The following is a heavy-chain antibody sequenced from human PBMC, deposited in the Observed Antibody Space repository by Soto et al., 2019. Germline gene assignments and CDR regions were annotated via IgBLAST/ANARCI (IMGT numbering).Heavy chain of an antibody. D-gene: IGHD3-10*01. CDR3: ARGDRGGFDL. Sequence: EVQLVESGGGLVQPGECLRLSCAASGFTFDYYWMHWVRQAPGKGLVWVSRVHSDGTTTTYADSVKGRFTISRDNARNTVSLQMSSLRAEDTAIYYCARGDRGGFDLWGHGTVVTVSS. V-gene: IGHV3-74*01. J-gene: IGHJ3*01. CDR1: GFTFDYYW. CDR2: VHSDGTTT.